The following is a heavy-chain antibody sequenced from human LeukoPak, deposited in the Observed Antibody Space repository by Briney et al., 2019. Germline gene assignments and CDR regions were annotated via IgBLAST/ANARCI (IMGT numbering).Heavy chain of an antibody. Sequence: SETLSLACTVSGGSISISSYYWGWIRQPPGRGLEWIGSISFGRSTYYSPSLKSRLTISVDTSKNQFSLNLNSVTAADTAVYFCARRRAGGRLDYWGQGTLVTVSS. D-gene: IGHD3-16*01. V-gene: IGHV4-39*01. CDR3: ARRRAGGRLDY. CDR1: GGSISISSYY. J-gene: IGHJ4*02. CDR2: ISFGRST.